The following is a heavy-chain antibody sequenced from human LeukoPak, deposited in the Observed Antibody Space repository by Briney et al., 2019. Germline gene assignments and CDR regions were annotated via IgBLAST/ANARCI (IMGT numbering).Heavy chain of an antibody. V-gene: IGHV3-21*01. Sequence: GGSLRLSCAASGFTFSSYNINWIRQAPGEGLEWVSSITSSGDIFYADSVKGRFTISRDNARNSRSLQMNSLRVGDTAVYFCARESGYSSSSYHYYYYMDVWGKGTTVTVSS. CDR2: ITSSGDI. CDR3: ARESGYSSSSYHYYYYMDV. D-gene: IGHD6-6*01. J-gene: IGHJ6*03. CDR1: GFTFSSYN.